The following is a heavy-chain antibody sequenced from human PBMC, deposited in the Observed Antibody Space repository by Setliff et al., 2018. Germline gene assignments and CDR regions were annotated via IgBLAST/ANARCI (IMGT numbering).Heavy chain of an antibody. D-gene: IGHD5-18*01. CDR1: GGAISSGSYY. CDR3: VRDRTAYSYGLDV. Sequence: PSETLSLTCSVSGGAISSGSYYWSWIRQPAGKGLEWIGRIYTSGSTNFNPSLKTRVTMSVYPSKNQFALNLRSVTAADTAVYYCVRDRTAYSYGLDVWAQGTTVTVS. V-gene: IGHV4-61*02. CDR2: IYTSGST. J-gene: IGHJ6*02.